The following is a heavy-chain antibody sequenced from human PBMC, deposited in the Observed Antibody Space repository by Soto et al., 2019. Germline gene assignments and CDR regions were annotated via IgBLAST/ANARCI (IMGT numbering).Heavy chain of an antibody. CDR1: GYSFAGYW. V-gene: IGHV5-10-1*01. D-gene: IGHD7-27*01. Sequence: GESLKISCKGSGYSFAGYWITWVRQKPGKGLEWMGRIDPSDSQTYYSPSFRGHVTISATKSITTVFLQWSSLRASDTATYYCARTSALPLGYPHGMDVWGQGTTVTVSS. J-gene: IGHJ6*02. CDR2: IDPSDSQT. CDR3: ARTSALPLGYPHGMDV.